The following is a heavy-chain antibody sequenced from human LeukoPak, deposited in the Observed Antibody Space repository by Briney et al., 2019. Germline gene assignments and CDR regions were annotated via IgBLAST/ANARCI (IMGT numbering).Heavy chain of an antibody. V-gene: IGHV3-23*01. CDR3: AKDTWVRRYFDY. J-gene: IGHJ4*02. D-gene: IGHD2/OR15-2a*01. CDR2: IGSGGATT. Sequence: PGGSLRLSCAASGFTFSIYAMSWVRQAPGEGLEWVSAIGSGGATTYYADSVKGRFTISRDNSKNTLFLQMNSLGAEDTAVYYCAKDTWVRRYFDYWGQGTLVTVSS. CDR1: GFTFSIYA.